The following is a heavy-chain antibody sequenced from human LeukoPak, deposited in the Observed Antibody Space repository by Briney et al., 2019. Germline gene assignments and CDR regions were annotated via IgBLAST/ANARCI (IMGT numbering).Heavy chain of an antibody. CDR3: ARLYDFRSGYYPHFDY. Sequence: ASVKVSCKASGYTFSTHGISWVRQAPGQGLEWMGWISGNNGNTHYAQKIQGRVTMTTDTSPSTAYMELRRLGSDDTAVYYCARLYDFRSGYYPHFDYWGQGTLVTVSS. CDR1: GYTFSTHG. D-gene: IGHD3-3*01. J-gene: IGHJ4*02. CDR2: ISGNNGNT. V-gene: IGHV1-18*01.